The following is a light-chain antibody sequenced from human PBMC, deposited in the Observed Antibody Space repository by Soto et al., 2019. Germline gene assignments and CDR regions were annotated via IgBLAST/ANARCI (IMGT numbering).Light chain of an antibody. Sequence: QSVLTQPPSASGSPGQSVTISCTGTSSDVGSYNYVSWYQQHPGKAPKLMIYEVSKRPSGVPDRFSGPKSGNTASLTVSGLQAEDEADYYCSSYAGSNNFVVFGGGTKLTVL. J-gene: IGLJ2*01. CDR2: EVS. CDR3: SSYAGSNNFVV. V-gene: IGLV2-8*01. CDR1: SSDVGSYNY.